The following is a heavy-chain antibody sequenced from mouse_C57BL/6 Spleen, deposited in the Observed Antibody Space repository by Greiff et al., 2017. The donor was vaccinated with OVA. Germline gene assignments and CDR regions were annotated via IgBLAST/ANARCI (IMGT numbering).Heavy chain of an antibody. Sequence: VKLQESGPELVKPGASVKISCKASGYSFTSYYIHWVKQRPGQGLEWIGWIYPGSGNTKYNEKFKGKATLTADTSSSTAYMQLSSLTSEDSAVYYCARGGYSNFLDYWGQGTTLTVSS. D-gene: IGHD2-5*01. J-gene: IGHJ2*01. V-gene: IGHV1-66*01. CDR3: ARGGYSNFLDY. CDR2: IYPGSGNT. CDR1: GYSFTSYY.